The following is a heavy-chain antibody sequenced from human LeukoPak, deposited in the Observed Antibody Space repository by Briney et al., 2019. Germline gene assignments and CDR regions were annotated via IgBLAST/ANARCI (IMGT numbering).Heavy chain of an antibody. Sequence: SETLSLTCAVSGGSMKNYYWSWIRQPPGKGLEWIGYIHDTRGTNYNPYLKSRVTMSLDTSKNHFSLSLNSVTAADTAVYFCAGGIGYATSPADHLGQGTLVIVSS. CDR2: IHDTRGT. V-gene: IGHV4-59*01. CDR1: GGSMKNYY. CDR3: AGGIGYATSPADH. J-gene: IGHJ5*02. D-gene: IGHD6-13*01.